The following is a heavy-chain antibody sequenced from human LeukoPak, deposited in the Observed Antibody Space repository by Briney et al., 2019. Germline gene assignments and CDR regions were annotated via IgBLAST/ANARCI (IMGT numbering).Heavy chain of an antibody. CDR3: AKDHAGTWSALDY. D-gene: IGHD6-13*01. CDR2: IRYDGSDK. CDR1: GFTFSSYG. V-gene: IGHV3-30*02. J-gene: IGHJ4*02. Sequence: PGGSLRLSCAASGFTFSSYGMHWVRQAPGKGLEWGAFIRYDGSDKYYADSVKGRFILPRDNSRNTLSLEMNSLRAEDTAVYYCAKDHAGTWSALDYWGQGTLVTVSS.